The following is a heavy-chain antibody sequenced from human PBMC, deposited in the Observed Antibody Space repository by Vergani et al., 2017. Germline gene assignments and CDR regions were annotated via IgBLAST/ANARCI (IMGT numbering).Heavy chain of an antibody. CDR1: GFSLSTSGVG. J-gene: IGHJ5*02. CDR3: AHRREVLRYFDWFDP. Sequence: QVTLKESGPVLVKPTGTLTLTCTVSGFSLSTSGVGVGWIRQPPGKALEWLALIYWDDDKRYSPSLKSRLTITKDTSKNQVVLTMTNMDPVDTATYYCAHRREVLRYFDWFDPWGQGTLVTVSS. V-gene: IGHV2-5*02. CDR2: IYWDDDK. D-gene: IGHD3-9*01.